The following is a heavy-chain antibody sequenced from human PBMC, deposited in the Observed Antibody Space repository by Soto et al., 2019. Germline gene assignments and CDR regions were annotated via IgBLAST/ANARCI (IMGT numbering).Heavy chain of an antibody. CDR2: INHSGST. CDR3: ARGRRTAVTIDY. V-gene: IGHV4-34*01. D-gene: IGHD4-17*01. Sequence: QVQLQQWGAGLLKPSETLSLTCAVYGGSFSGYYWSWIRQPPGKGLEWIGEINHSGSTNYNPSLKSRVTISVHTSRNQFSLKLSSVTAADTAVYYCARGRRTAVTIDYWGQGTLVTVSS. J-gene: IGHJ4*02. CDR1: GGSFSGYY.